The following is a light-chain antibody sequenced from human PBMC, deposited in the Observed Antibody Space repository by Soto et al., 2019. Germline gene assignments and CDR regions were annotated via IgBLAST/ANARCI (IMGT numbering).Light chain of an antibody. CDR1: QSVGSA. Sequence: EIVMTQSPATLSVSPGETATLSCRASQSVGSAVAWYQQRPGQAPRLLIVAASIRATGVPGRFSGGGSGTEFTLTISSLQSEGFAAYYCQQYRNWPPLTFGGGTTVEIK. CDR3: QQYRNWPPLT. CDR2: AAS. J-gene: IGKJ4*01. V-gene: IGKV3-15*01.